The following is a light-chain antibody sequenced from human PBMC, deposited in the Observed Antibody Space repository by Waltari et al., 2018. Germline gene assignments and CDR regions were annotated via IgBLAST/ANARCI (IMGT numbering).Light chain of an antibody. CDR1: SSDSGGYNY. V-gene: IGLV2-14*01. CDR2: DVS. CDR3: SSFTSSTTGI. Sequence: SALTQPDSVSGSPGQSITISCSGISSDSGGYNYVSWYQQHPGEAPKVIIYDVSNRPPGVSNRFAGSKSGSSASLTVSGLQAEDEADYYCSSFTSSTTGIFGGGTKLTVL. J-gene: IGLJ2*01.